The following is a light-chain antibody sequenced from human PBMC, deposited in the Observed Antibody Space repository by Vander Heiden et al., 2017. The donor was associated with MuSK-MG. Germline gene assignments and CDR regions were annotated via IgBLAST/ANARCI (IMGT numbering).Light chain of an antibody. CDR3: QQYATSPLT. CDR2: DAS. Sequence: ELVLTQSPATLSLSPGERATLPCGASQSLTSTYLAWYQHRPGRAPRLLIYDASNRASGVPDRFSGSGSGRDFTLTISRLEPDDFAVYYCQQYATSPLTFGGGTKVEI. CDR1: QSLTSTY. J-gene: IGKJ4*01. V-gene: IGKV3D-20*01.